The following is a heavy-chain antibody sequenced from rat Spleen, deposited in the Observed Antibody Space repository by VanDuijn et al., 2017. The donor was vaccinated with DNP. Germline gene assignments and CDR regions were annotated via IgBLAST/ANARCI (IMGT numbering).Heavy chain of an antibody. J-gene: IGHJ2*01. CDR1: GFSFSDFY. CDR2: IGYDGGYI. CDR3: VRWNSGHFDY. Sequence: EVHLVESGGGLVQPGNSLKLSCAASGFSFSDFYMAWVRQAPTKGLEWVAYIGYDGGYINYGDSVKGRFTISRDNAKSTLYLQMNSLRSEDMATYYCVRWNSGHFDYWGQGVMVTVSS. V-gene: IGHV5-22*01. D-gene: IGHD4-3*01.